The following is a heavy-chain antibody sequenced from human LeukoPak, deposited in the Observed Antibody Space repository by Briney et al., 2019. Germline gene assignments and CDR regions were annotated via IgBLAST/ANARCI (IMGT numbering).Heavy chain of an antibody. CDR1: GFTFSSYA. D-gene: IGHD3-22*01. CDR2: ISYDGSNK. J-gene: IGHJ4*02. V-gene: IGHV3-30-3*01. Sequence: GSLRLSCAASGFTFSSYAMHWVRQAPGKGLEWVAVISYDGSNKYYADSVKGRFTISRDNSKNTLYLQMNSLRAEDTAVYYCARGVSYYDSSGYYLADYFDYWGQGTLVTVSS. CDR3: ARGVSYYDSSGYYLADYFDY.